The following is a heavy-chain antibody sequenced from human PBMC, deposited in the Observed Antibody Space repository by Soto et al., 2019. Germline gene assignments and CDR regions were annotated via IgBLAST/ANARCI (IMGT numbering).Heavy chain of an antibody. V-gene: IGHV5-51*01. CDR2: IYPGDSDT. CDR3: ARHRRMAVAGKSYYDMDV. D-gene: IGHD6-13*01. CDR1: GYIFTSYW. J-gene: IGHJ6*02. Sequence: PGESLKISCQGSGYIFTSYWIGWVRQMPGKGLEWMGIIYPGDSDTRYSPSFQGQVTISADKSINTAYLQWSSLKASDTAMYYCARHRRMAVAGKSYYDMDVWGQGTTVTVSS.